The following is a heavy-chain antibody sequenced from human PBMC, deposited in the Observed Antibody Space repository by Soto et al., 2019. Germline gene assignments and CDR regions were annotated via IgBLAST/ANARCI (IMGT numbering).Heavy chain of an antibody. CDR2: INPSGGST. CDR1: GGAFGSYA. CDR3: ARVLVAAAAADYYYYGMDV. D-gene: IGHD6-13*01. J-gene: IGHJ6*02. Sequence: ASVKVSWKTAGGAFGSYAISWVRQAPGQGLEWMGIINPSGGSTSYAQKFQGRVTMTRDTSTSTVYMELSSLRSEDTAVYYCARVLVAAAAADYYYYGMDVWGQGTTVTVSS. V-gene: IGHV1-46*01.